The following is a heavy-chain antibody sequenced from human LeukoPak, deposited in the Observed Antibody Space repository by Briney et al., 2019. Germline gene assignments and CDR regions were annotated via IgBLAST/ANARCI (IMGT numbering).Heavy chain of an antibody. D-gene: IGHD3-22*01. CDR2: IYYSGST. Sequence: PSQTLSLTCTVSGGSISSGGYYWSWIRQHPGKGLEWIGYIYYSGSTYYNPSLKSRVTISVDTSKNQFSPKLSSVTAADTAVYYCAREASYYYDSSGYPFYYFDYWGQGTLVTISS. CDR1: GGSISSGGYY. V-gene: IGHV4-31*03. J-gene: IGHJ4*02. CDR3: AREASYYYDSSGYPFYYFDY.